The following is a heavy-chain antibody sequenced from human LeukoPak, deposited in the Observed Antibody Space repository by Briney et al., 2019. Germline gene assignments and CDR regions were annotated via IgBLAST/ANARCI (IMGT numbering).Heavy chain of an antibody. J-gene: IGHJ6*03. CDR1: GFTFSSYW. Sequence: PGGSLRLSCAASGFTFSSYWMGWVRQAPGKGLEWVANIKQDGSEKYYVDSVKGRFTISRDNAKNSLCLQMNSLRAEDTAVYYCARDTATVTYYYYMDVWGKGTTVTISS. D-gene: IGHD4-17*01. V-gene: IGHV3-7*01. CDR2: IKQDGSEK. CDR3: ARDTATVTYYYYMDV.